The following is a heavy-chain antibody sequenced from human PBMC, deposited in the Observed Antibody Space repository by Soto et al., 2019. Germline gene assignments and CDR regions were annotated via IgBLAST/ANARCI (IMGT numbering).Heavy chain of an antibody. J-gene: IGHJ4*02. CDR1: GVSISSYY. V-gene: IGHV4-59*01. D-gene: IGHD3-10*01. Sequence: SETLSLTCTVSGVSISSYYWSWIRQPPGKGLEWIGYIYYSGSTNYNPSLKSRVTISVDTSKNQFSLKLSSVTAADTAVYYCARGVLLWFGEFPSFDYWGQGTLVTVSS. CDR3: ARGVLLWFGEFPSFDY. CDR2: IYYSGST.